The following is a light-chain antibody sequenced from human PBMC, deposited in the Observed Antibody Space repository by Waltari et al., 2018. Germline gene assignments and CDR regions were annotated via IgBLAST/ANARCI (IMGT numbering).Light chain of an antibody. CDR2: AAS. CDR1: QGMSNY. Sequence: DIQMTQSPSSLSASVGDRVTITCRASQGMSNYLAWYQQTPGKVPKLLIYAASTLQSGVPSRFRGSGSGTDFTLTISSLQPEDVATYYCQKYDSVPFTFGPGTKVDI. J-gene: IGKJ3*01. CDR3: QKYDSVPFT. V-gene: IGKV1-27*01.